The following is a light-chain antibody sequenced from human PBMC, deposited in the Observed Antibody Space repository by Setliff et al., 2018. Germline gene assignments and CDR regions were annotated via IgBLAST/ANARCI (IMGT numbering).Light chain of an antibody. CDR2: DNN. V-gene: IGLV1-51*01. CDR3: GTWDGSLSSWV. J-gene: IGLJ3*02. CDR1: SSNIGQNY. Sequence: QSVLTQPPSVSAAPGQKVTISCSGSSSNIGQNYVSWFQQFPRTAPKLLIYDNNKRPSGIPDRFSGSKSGTSATLGITGLQTGDEADYYCGTWDGSLSSWVFGGGTKVTV.